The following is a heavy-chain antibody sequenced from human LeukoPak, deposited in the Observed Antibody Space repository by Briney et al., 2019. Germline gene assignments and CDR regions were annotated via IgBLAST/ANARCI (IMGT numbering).Heavy chain of an antibody. CDR2: IYSGGST. CDR3: ARGRSVTNDAFDI. J-gene: IGHJ3*02. Sequence: GGPLRLSCAASGFTVSSNYMSWVRQAPGKGLEWVSVIYSGGSTYYADSVKGRFTISRDSSKNTLYLQMNSLRAEDTAVYYCARGRSVTNDAFDIWGQGTMVTVSS. V-gene: IGHV3-53*01. D-gene: IGHD4-17*01. CDR1: GFTVSSNY.